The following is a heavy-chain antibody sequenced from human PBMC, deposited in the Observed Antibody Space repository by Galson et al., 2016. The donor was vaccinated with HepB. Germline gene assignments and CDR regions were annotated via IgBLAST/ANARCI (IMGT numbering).Heavy chain of an antibody. D-gene: IGHD3-9*01. Sequence: SVKVSCKVSGYTLTDISAHWVRQAPGKGLEWMGGFDPEDGETLYAQNFQGRVTMTEDTSTDTAYMELSSLRSDDTAVYYCATLRYDVLPGYQAAWWFDPWGQGTLVTVSS. J-gene: IGHJ5*02. CDR1: GYTLTDIS. CDR2: FDPEDGET. CDR3: ATLRYDVLPGYQAAWWFDP. V-gene: IGHV1-24*01.